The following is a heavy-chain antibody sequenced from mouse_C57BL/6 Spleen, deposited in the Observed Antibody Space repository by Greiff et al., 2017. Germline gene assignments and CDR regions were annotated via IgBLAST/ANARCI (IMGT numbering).Heavy chain of an antibody. CDR3: ARERCANWDEGPWFAY. D-gene: IGHD4-1*01. CDR2: IDPSDSET. V-gene: IGHV1-52*01. Sequence: QVQLQQPGAELVRPGSSVKLSCKASGYTFTSYWMHWVKQRPIQGLEWIGNIDPSDSETHYNQKFKDKATLTVDKSSSTAYMQLSSLTSEDSAVYYCARERCANWDEGPWFAYWGQETLVTVSA. CDR1: GYTFTSYW. J-gene: IGHJ3*01.